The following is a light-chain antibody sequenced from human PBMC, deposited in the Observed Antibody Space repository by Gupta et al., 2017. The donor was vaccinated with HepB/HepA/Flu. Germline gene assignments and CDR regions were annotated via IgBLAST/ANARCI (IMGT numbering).Light chain of an antibody. CDR2: DVS. J-gene: IGLJ2*01. CDR1: SSDVGRYNY. V-gene: IGLV2-14*01. CDR3: SSYTTSSSVV. Sequence: QSALNQPASVSGSPGQSTTISCTGTSSDVGRYNYVSWYQQHPGKAPKLVIYDVSHRPSGVSNRFSGSKSGNTASLTISGLQPEDEAEYSCSSYTTSSSVVFGGGTELTVL.